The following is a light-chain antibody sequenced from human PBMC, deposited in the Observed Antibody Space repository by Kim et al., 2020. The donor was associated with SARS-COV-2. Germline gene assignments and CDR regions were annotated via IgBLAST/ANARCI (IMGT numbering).Light chain of an antibody. V-gene: IGKV1-17*01. CDR2: PAS. Sequence: ASVEDKTPIACRKSRDITNDLGWFQQKPGKAPQRLVYPASTLQSVVPPRFSASGSGREFTLTISSLQPEDFATYFCMQYKAYPRTFGHGTKVDIK. CDR3: MQYKAYPRT. CDR1: RDITND. J-gene: IGKJ1*01.